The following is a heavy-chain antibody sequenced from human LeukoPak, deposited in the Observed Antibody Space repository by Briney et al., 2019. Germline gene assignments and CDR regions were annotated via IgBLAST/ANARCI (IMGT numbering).Heavy chain of an antibody. D-gene: IGHD3-22*01. V-gene: IGHV1-69*04. CDR1: GGTFSSYA. CDR2: IIPILGIA. J-gene: IGHJ4*02. CDR3: ASGAYYDSSGYYYIVDY. Sequence: SVKVSCKASGGTFSSYAISWVRQAPGQGLEWMGRIIPILGIANYAQKFQGRVTITADKSTSTAYMELSSLRSEDTAVYYCASGAYYDSSGYYYIVDYWGQGTLVTVSS.